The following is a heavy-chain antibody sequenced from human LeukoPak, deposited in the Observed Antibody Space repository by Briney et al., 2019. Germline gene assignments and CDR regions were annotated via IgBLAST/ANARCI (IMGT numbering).Heavy chain of an antibody. J-gene: IGHJ3*02. Sequence: SETLSLTCTVSGDSTSSSTYYWDWIRQAPGKGLEWIGNIYDSGTTHYNPSLKRRVTISGDTSKNQFSLKLNSVTAADTAIYYCATHRRSGSGGSENAFEIWGQGTMVTVSS. CDR2: IYDSGTT. D-gene: IGHD5-12*01. CDR3: ATHRRSGSGGSENAFEI. V-gene: IGHV4-39*01. CDR1: GDSTSSSTYY.